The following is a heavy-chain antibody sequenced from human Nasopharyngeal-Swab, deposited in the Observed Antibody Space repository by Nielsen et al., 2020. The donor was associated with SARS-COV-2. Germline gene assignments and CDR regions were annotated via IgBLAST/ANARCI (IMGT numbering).Heavy chain of an antibody. CDR3: ARDLFYYYDSSGYL. CDR1: GLTFSSYS. Sequence: GESLKISCAASGLTFSSYSMNWVRQAPGKGLEWVSSISSSSSYIYYADSVKGRFTISRDNAKNSLYLQMNSLRAEDTAVYYCARDLFYYYDSSGYLGGQGTLVTVSS. V-gene: IGHV3-21*01. CDR2: ISSSSSYI. J-gene: IGHJ4*02. D-gene: IGHD3-22*01.